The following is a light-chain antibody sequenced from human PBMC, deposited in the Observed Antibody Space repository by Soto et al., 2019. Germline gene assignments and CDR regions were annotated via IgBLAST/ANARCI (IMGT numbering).Light chain of an antibody. CDR2: DVT. Sequence: QAVVTQSPSASGSPGQSVTISCTGTSSDIGGYNSVSWYQQHPGKAPKVMIYDVTKRPSGVPDRFSGFKSGNTASLTVSALQAEDEADYYCSSYTDRKHLVFGTGTKLTVL. J-gene: IGLJ1*01. CDR1: SSDIGGYNS. V-gene: IGLV2-8*01. CDR3: SSYTDRKHLV.